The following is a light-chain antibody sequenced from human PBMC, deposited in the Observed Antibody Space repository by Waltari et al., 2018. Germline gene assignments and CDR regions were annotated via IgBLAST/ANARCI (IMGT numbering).Light chain of an antibody. Sequence: IVLTQSPATLSLPPGERATLPCRASQSISTYLAWYQQKPGQAPRLLISDASYRATGIPARFSGSGSGTDFTLTISSLEPEDFAVYYCQQRSDLPPITFGQGTKVEI. CDR2: DAS. J-gene: IGKJ1*01. V-gene: IGKV3-11*01. CDR1: QSISTY. CDR3: QQRSDLPPIT.